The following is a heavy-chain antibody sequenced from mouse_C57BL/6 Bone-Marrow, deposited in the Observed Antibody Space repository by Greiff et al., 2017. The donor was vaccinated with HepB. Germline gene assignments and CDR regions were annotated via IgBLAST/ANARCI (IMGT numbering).Heavy chain of an antibody. CDR3: ARHHRGSYFDY. Sequence: EVKLVESGGDLVKPGGSLKLSCAASGFTFSSYGMSWVRQTPDNRLEWVATISSGGSYTYYPDSVKGRVTISRDNAKNTLYLQISSLKSEDTAIYYWARHHRGSYFDYWGQGTTLTVSS. V-gene: IGHV5-6*02. J-gene: IGHJ2*01. CDR1: GFTFSSYG. D-gene: IGHD1-1*01. CDR2: ISSGGSYT.